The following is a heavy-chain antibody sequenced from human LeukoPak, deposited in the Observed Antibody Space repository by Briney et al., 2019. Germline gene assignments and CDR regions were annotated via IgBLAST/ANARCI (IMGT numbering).Heavy chain of an antibody. CDR2: MNPNSGNS. CDR3: ARGTGDNYYYYYMDV. V-gene: IGHV1-8*01. CDR1: GYTFTSYD. Sequence: ASVKVFCKASGYTFTSYDINWVRQATGQGLEWMGWMNPNSGNSGYAQKFQGRVTITRNTSISTVYMELSSLRSEDTAVYYCARGTGDNYYYYYMDVWGKGTTVTVSS. D-gene: IGHD7-27*01. J-gene: IGHJ6*03.